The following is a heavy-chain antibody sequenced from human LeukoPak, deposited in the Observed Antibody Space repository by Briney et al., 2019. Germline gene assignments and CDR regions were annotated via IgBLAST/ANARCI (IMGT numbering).Heavy chain of an antibody. CDR2: INPSGGST. D-gene: IGHD3-22*01. CDR3: ARVAYDSSGYYPHYFDY. Sequence: ASVKVSCKASGYTFTSYYMHWVRQAPGQGLEWMGIINPSGGSTSYAQKFQGGVTMTRDMSTSTVYMELSSLRSEDTAVYYCARVAYDSSGYYPHYFDYWGQGTLVTVSS. V-gene: IGHV1-46*01. CDR1: GYTFTSYY. J-gene: IGHJ4*02.